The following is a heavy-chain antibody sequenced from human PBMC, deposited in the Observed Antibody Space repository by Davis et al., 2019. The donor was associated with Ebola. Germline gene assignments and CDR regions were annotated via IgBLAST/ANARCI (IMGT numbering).Heavy chain of an antibody. CDR3: ARVNGDFYSYGMDV. CDR1: GGSISSSNW. Sequence: SETLSLTCAVSGGSISSSNWWSWVRRPPGKGLEWIGEINHSGSTKYNPSLRSRVTISVDTSKNQFFLKVSSVTAADTAVYYCARVNGDFYSYGMDVWGQGTTVTVS. D-gene: IGHD2-8*01. J-gene: IGHJ6*02. CDR2: INHSGST. V-gene: IGHV4-4*02.